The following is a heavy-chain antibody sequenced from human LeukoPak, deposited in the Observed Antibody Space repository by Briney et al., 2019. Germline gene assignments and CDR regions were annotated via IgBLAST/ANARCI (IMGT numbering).Heavy chain of an antibody. Sequence: PSETLSLTCAVYGGSFSGYYWSWIRQPPGKGLGWIGDIYYSGYTNYNPSLKSRVTISVDTSKNQFSLKLRSVTAADTAVYYCARETSQKGAHYMDVWGKGTTVTISS. CDR3: ARETSQKGAHYMDV. J-gene: IGHJ6*03. CDR2: IYYSGYT. V-gene: IGHV4-59*01. CDR1: GGSFSGYY. D-gene: IGHD3-16*01.